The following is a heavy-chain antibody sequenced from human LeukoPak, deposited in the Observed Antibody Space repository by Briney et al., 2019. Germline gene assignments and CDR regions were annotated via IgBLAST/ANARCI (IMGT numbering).Heavy chain of an antibody. CDR2: ISYSGGT. Sequence: PSQTLSLTCSVSGGSISSGGYYWSWIRQHPAKGLEWIGYISYSGGTYYKPSLKSRIRISLDTSKNQFSLGLTSVTAADTAVYYCARGGRHYYDSTGYPFDFWGQGSLVTVSS. CDR1: GGSISSGGYY. CDR3: ARGGRHYYDSTGYPFDF. J-gene: IGHJ4*02. V-gene: IGHV4-31*03. D-gene: IGHD3-22*01.